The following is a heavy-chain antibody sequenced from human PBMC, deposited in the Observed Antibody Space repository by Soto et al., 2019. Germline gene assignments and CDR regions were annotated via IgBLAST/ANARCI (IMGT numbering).Heavy chain of an antibody. J-gene: IGHJ4*02. CDR1: GGSFSGYY. V-gene: IGHV4-34*01. D-gene: IGHD3-3*01. Sequence: SETLSLTCAVYGGSFSGYYWSWIRQAPGKGLEWIGEINHSGSTNYNPSLKSRVTISVDTSKNQFSLKLSSVTAADTAVYYCARAFRRTSRFLEWYYWGQGTLVTVSS. CDR3: ARAFRRTSRFLEWYY. CDR2: INHSGST.